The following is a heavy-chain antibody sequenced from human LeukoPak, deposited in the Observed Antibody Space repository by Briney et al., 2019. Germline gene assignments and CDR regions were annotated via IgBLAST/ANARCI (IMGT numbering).Heavy chain of an antibody. Sequence: GESLKISCKGSGYSFTSNWIGWVRQMPGKGLEWMGLIYPDDFDTTYSPSFQGQVSISADKSISTAYLRWSSLKTSDTAMYYCVRRASYYDGLDYWGQGTLVTVSS. CDR3: VRRASYYDGLDY. CDR1: GYSFTSNW. D-gene: IGHD3-22*01. CDR2: IYPDDFDT. J-gene: IGHJ4*02. V-gene: IGHV5-51*01.